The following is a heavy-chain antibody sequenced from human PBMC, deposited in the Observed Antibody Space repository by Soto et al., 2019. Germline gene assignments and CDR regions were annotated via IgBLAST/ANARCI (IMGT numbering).Heavy chain of an antibody. J-gene: IGHJ4*02. CDR1: GFTVSSNY. Sequence: EVQLVESGGGLVQPGGSLRLSCAASGFTVSSNYMSWVRQAPGKGLEWVSVIYSGGSAYYADSVKGRFTISRDNSKNTRYLQMHSLRGEDTAVYYCARHGYSYGGGYFDYWGQGTLVTVSS. CDR3: ARHGYSYGGGYFDY. V-gene: IGHV3-66*04. D-gene: IGHD5-18*01. CDR2: IYSGGSA.